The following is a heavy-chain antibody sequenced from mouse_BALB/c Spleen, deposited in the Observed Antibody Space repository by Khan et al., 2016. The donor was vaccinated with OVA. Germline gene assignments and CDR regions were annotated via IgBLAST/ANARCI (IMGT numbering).Heavy chain of an antibody. CDR2: INTYTGES. CDR1: GYTFTNYG. V-gene: IGHV9-1*02. D-gene: IGHD1-1*01. Sequence: QIQLVQSGPELKKPGETVKISCEASGYTFTNYGMNWVKQAPGKGLKWMGWINTYTGESTYADDFKGRFAFSLETSASTAFLQINNLKNEDMATXVCARGRNDYGSWFAYWGQGTLVTVSA. J-gene: IGHJ3*01. CDR3: ARGRNDYGSWFAY.